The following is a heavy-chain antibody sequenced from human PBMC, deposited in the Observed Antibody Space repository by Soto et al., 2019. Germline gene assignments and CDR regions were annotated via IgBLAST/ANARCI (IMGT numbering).Heavy chain of an antibody. J-gene: IGHJ4*02. D-gene: IGHD3-16*01. V-gene: IGHV4-4*07. CDR2: IYTSGVT. CDR1: GGSISTYW. CDR3: AREERGTFYADY. Sequence: QVQVQESGPGLVKPSETLSLTCTVSGGSISTYWWSWIRQSAGKGLEWIGRIYTSGVTNYNPSLKRRVTMSVDTSKNQFSLNLSSVTAADTAIYYCAREERGTFYADYWGQGTLVTVSS.